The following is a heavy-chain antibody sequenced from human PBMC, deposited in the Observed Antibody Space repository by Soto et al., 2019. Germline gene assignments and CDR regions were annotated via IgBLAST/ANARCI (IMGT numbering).Heavy chain of an antibody. V-gene: IGHV4-30-4*01. Sequence: SETLSLTCTVSGGSISSGDYYWSWIRQPPGKGLEWIGYIYYSGSTYYNPSLKSRVTISVDTSKNQFSLKLSSVTAADTAVYYCARDAPRHRGNSGFDYWGQGTLVTVSS. CDR3: ARDAPRHRGNSGFDY. CDR2: IYYSGST. CDR1: GGSISSGDYY. D-gene: IGHD2-21*02. J-gene: IGHJ4*02.